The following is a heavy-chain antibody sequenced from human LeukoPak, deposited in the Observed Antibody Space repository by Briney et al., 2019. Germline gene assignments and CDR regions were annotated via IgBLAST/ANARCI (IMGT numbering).Heavy chain of an antibody. CDR2: INSNGKST. J-gene: IGHJ4*02. CDR3: ARGTTTGWPDYFDY. V-gene: IGHV3-74*01. D-gene: IGHD1-26*01. Sequence: GGSLRLSCAASGFTFSSYWMHWVRQAPGKGLLWVSRINSNGKSTPYVDSVKGRFTISRDNAKNTVHLQMNSLRAEDTAVYYCARGTTTGWPDYFDYWGQGVRVIVAS. CDR1: GFTFSSYW.